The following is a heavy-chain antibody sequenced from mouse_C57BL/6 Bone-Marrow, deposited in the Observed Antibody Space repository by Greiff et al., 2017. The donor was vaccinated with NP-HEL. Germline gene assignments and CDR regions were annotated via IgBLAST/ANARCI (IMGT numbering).Heavy chain of an antibody. CDR3: ARSRDYGSSYVSHWYFDV. V-gene: IGHV1-53*01. J-gene: IGHJ1*03. CDR2: INPSNGGT. CDR1: GYTFTSYW. Sequence: QVQLQQPGTELVKPGASVKLSCKASGYTFTSYWMHWVKQRPGQGLEWIGNINPSNGGTNYNEKFKSKATLTVDKSSSTAYMQLSSLTSEDSAVYYYARSRDYGSSYVSHWYFDVWGTGTTVTVSS. D-gene: IGHD1-1*01.